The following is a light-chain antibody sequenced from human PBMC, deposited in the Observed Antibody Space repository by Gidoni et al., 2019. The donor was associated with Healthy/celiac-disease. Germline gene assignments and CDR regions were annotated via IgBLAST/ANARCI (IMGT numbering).Light chain of an antibody. J-gene: IGKJ1*01. CDR1: QSISSW. CDR3: QQYNSYWT. V-gene: IGKV1-5*03. Sequence: QMTQSPSTLSASVVDRVTITCRASQSISSWLAWYQQKPGKAPKLLIYKASSLESGVPSRFSGSGSGTEFTLTISSLQPDDFATYYCQQYNSYWTFGQGTKVEIK. CDR2: KAS.